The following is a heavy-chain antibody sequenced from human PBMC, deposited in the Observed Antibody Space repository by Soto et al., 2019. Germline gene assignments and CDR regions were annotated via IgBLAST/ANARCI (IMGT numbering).Heavy chain of an antibody. Sequence: QVQLQESGPGLVKPSETLSLSCTVSGGSISSYYWSWFRQSPGKRMEWIGYVHHSWGSSYNPSLQSRVAISLYTSKSQFSLKVTSVTATDTAVYSCARQGFGPLHGLVDVWGQGTTVTVSS. CDR2: VHHSWGS. D-gene: IGHD3-10*01. V-gene: IGHV4-59*08. J-gene: IGHJ6*02. CDR3: ARQGFGPLHGLVDV. CDR1: GGSISSYY.